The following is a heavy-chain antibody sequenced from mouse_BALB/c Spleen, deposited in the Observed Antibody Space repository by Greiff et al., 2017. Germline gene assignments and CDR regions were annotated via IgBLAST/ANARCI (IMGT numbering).Heavy chain of an antibody. Sequence: VKLQESGPGLVAPSQSLSITCTVSGFSLTSYGVHWVRQPPGKGLEWLGVIWAGGSTNYNSALMSRLSISKDNSKSQVFLKMNSLQTDDTAMYYCARDQGLLRYFDYWGQGTTLTVSS. J-gene: IGHJ2*01. CDR1: GFSLTSYG. D-gene: IGHD1-1*01. V-gene: IGHV2-9*02. CDR2: IWAGGST. CDR3: ARDQGLLRYFDY.